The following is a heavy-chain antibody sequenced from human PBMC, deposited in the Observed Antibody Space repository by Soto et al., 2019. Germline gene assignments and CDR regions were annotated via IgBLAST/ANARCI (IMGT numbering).Heavy chain of an antibody. Sequence: QVQLVESGGGVVQPGRSLRLSCAASGFTFSSYGMHWVRQAPGKGLEWVAVIWYDGRNKYYADSVKGRFTIARDNSKNTLYLQINSLRAEDTAVYYCARSDRRCSPNCVEVADYWGQGTLVTVSS. V-gene: IGHV3-33*01. J-gene: IGHJ4*02. CDR1: GFTFSSYG. CDR3: ARSDRRCSPNCVEVADY. D-gene: IGHD2-2*01. CDR2: IWYDGRNK.